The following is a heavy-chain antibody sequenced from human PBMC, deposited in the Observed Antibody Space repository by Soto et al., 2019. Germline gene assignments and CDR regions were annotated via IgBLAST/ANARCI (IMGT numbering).Heavy chain of an antibody. CDR3: ARSPSYYDFWSGYGRATWYYCDY. Sequence: SETLSLTCAVYGGSFSGYYWSGIRQPQGKGLEWIGEINHSGSTNYNPSLKSRVTISVDTSKNQCSLKLSSLTAAYTAVCYFARSPSYYDFWSGYGRATWYYCDYWGQGILGTVS. V-gene: IGHV4-34*01. J-gene: IGHJ4*01. CDR1: GGSFSGYY. D-gene: IGHD3-3*01. CDR2: INHSGST.